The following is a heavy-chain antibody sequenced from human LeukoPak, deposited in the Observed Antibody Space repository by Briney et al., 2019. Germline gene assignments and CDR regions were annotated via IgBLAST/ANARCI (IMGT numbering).Heavy chain of an antibody. V-gene: IGHV7-4-1*02. D-gene: IGHD3-16*01. CDR1: GYSFSSYA. J-gene: IGHJ4*02. Sequence: GASVEVSCKTSGYSFSSYAMNWLRQAPGQGLEWMGWINTNTGNPTYAQGFTGRFLFSLDTSVSTASLQISSLKAEDTAVYYCARGLIEPDYWGQGTLVTVSS. CDR2: INTNTGNP. CDR3: ARGLIEPDY.